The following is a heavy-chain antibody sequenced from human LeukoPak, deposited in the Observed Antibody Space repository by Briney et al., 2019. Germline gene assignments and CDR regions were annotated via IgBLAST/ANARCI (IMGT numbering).Heavy chain of an antibody. V-gene: IGHV3-7*01. J-gene: IGHJ6*03. CDR1: GFTFSSYW. CDR3: ARVRGSYYYYYSIDV. Sequence: GGSLRLSCAASGFTFSSYWMSWVRQAPGKGLEGVANIKQDGREKYYGDSVKGRFTISRDNAKNSLYLQMNSLRAEDTAVYYCARVRGSYYYYYSIDVWGKGTTVTVSS. CDR2: IKQDGREK. D-gene: IGHD1-26*01.